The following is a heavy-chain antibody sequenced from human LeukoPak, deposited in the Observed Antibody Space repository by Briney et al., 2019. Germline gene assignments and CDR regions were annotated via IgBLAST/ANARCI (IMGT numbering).Heavy chain of an antibody. CDR1: GDSVSGNRVA. CDR3: ARGFCESSPGAFPI. J-gene: IGHJ3*02. Sequence: SQTLSLTCDISGDSVSGNRVARNWIRQSPSGGLEWLGRTYYRSRWRSDYGVSVKGRISINPDTSKNQFSLELKSVTPEDTAIYYCARGFCESSPGAFPIWGQGTKVTVSS. D-gene: IGHD3-3*01. V-gene: IGHV6-1*01. CDR2: TYYRSRWRS.